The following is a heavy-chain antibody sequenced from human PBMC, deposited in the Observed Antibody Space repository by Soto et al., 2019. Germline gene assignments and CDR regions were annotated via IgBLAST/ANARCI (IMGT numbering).Heavy chain of an antibody. CDR1: GGTFSSYT. V-gene: IGHV1-69*02. J-gene: IGHJ4*02. CDR3: ARAPTVTTAFDY. D-gene: IGHD4-17*01. CDR2: IIPILGIA. Sequence: QVQLVQSGAEVKKPGSSVKVSCKASGGTFSSYTISWVRQAPGQGLEWMGRIIPILGIANYAQKFQGRVTITADKSTRTAYMELSSLRSEDAAVYYCARAPTVTTAFDYWGQGTLVTVSS.